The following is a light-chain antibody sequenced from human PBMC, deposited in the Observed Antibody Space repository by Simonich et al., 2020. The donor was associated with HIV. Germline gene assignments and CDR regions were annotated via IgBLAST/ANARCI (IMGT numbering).Light chain of an antibody. CDR2: WPS. V-gene: IGKV4-1*01. Sequence: DIVMTQSPDSLAVSLGERATINCKSSRNILYSSNNKNYLACYQQKPGQPPNLLIYWPSTRESGVPDRFSASGSGTDFTLTISSLQAEDVAVYYCQQYYTTPPTFGQGTKVEIK. CDR3: QQYYTTPPT. CDR1: RNILYSSNNKNY. J-gene: IGKJ1*01.